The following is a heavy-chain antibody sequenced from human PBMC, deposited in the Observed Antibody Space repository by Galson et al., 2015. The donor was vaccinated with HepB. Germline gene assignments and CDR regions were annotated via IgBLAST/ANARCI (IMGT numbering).Heavy chain of an antibody. CDR1: GCNVGRRY. D-gene: IGHD1-14*01. V-gene: IGHV3-53*01. J-gene: IGHJ4*02. CDR3: ARGEGRTEEFPH. Sequence: SLRLACAASGCNVGRRYMSWVRQAPGKDLEWVPSSYSDGSTDYADSVKGRFSISRDNSKKTLYLQMNFLRPEDTAMYYCARGEGRTEEFPHWGQGTLVTVSS. CDR2: SYSDGST.